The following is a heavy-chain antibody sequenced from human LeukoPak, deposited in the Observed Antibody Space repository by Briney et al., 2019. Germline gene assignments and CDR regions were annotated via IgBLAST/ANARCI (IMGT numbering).Heavy chain of an antibody. D-gene: IGHD6-13*01. CDR2: IYYSGST. Sequence: SETLSLTCTVSGVSISSYYWSWIRQPPGKGLEWIGDIYYSGSTNYNPSVKSRVTISVDTSKNQFSLKLSSVTAADTAVYYCASGSSSWSFDYWGQGTLVTVSS. CDR3: ASGSSSWSFDY. CDR1: GVSISSYY. J-gene: IGHJ4*02. V-gene: IGHV4-59*01.